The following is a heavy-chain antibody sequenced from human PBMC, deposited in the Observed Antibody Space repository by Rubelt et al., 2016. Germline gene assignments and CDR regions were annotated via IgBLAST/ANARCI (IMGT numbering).Heavy chain of an antibody. D-gene: IGHD6-6*01. V-gene: IGHV3-48*04. Sequence: VQLVESGGGVVQPGRSLRLSCAASGFTFNNNAMSWVRQAPGQGLEWVSYISSTGNTIYYADSVKGRFTTSRDNARNSLYVRMNSLRAEDTAVYYWAKVGSSSSQGYWGQGTRVTVSS. CDR1: GFTFNNNA. CDR2: ISSTGNTI. CDR3: AKVGSSSSQGY. J-gene: IGHJ4*02.